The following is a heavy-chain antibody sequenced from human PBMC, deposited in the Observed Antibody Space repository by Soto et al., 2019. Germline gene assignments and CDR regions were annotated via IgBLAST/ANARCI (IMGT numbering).Heavy chain of an antibody. CDR2: IIPIFGIA. CDR1: GGTFNSYA. CDR3: ASPRGCSSYWWFDP. Sequence: ASVKVSCKASGGTFNSYAISWVRQAPGQGLEWMGGIIPIFGIANYAQKFQGRVTITADTSTSTAYMELSSLRSEDTAVYYCASPRGCSSYWWFDPWGQGTLVTVSS. D-gene: IGHD6-13*01. V-gene: IGHV1-69*10. J-gene: IGHJ5*02.